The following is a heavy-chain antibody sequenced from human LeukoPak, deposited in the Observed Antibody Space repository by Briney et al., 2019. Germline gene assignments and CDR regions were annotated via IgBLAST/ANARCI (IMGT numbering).Heavy chain of an antibody. CDR3: ASVRRVAGTRDEYFQH. Sequence: GASVKVSCKASGYTFTSYYMHWVRQAPGQGLEWMGIINPSGGSTSYAQKFQGRVTMTRDTSTSTVYMELSSLRSEDTAAYYCASVRRVAGTRDEYFQHWGQGTLVTVSS. V-gene: IGHV1-46*01. J-gene: IGHJ1*01. D-gene: IGHD6-19*01. CDR1: GYTFTSYY. CDR2: INPSGGST.